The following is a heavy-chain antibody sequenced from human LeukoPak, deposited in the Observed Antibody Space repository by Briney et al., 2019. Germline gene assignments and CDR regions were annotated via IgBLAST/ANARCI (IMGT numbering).Heavy chain of an antibody. CDR3: ATTWGSGWKFVY. Sequence: GGSLRLSCAAPGFIFRNYGINWVRQAPGKGLEWVAVISYVGSNKYADSVQGRFTISRDNSKNMLFLQMNSLRPDDTAVYYCATTWGSGWKFVYWGEETMVAVSS. CDR1: GFIFRNYG. D-gene: IGHD6-19*01. CDR2: ISYVGSNK. V-gene: IGHV3-30*03. J-gene: IGHJ4*02.